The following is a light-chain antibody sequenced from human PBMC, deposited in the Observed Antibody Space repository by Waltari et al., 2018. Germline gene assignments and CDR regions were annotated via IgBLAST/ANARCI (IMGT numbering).Light chain of an antibody. CDR2: AAS. CDR3: QQSYNAPRT. J-gene: IGKJ1*01. Sequence: DIQMTQSPSSLSASVGDTVTITCRASQTIFTYINWYQQRPGKAPKLLIYAASYLQSGVPSRFSGGGSGTHFTLTISSLQPEDFATYFCQQSYNAPRTFGQGTKVEI. CDR1: QTIFTY. V-gene: IGKV1-39*01.